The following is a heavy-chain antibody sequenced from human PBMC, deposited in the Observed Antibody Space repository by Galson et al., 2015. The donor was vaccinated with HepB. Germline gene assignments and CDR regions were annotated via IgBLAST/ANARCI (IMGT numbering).Heavy chain of an antibody. D-gene: IGHD4-23*01. CDR2: INANNGDT. J-gene: IGHJ4*02. V-gene: IGHV1-18*01. Sequence: SVKVSCKASGFTFTNYGISWVRQAPGHGLEWMGWINANNGDTHYPQKFRDRVTLTTDTSTSTAYMELRSLTSDDTAVYYCARDPAVGDYWGQGTLVTVSS. CDR1: GFTFTNYG. CDR3: ARDPAVGDY.